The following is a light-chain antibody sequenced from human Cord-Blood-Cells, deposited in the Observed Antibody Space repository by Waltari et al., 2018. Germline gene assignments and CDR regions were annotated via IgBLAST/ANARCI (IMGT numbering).Light chain of an antibody. Sequence: EIVLTQSPGTLSLSPGERATLSCRASQSVSSSYLAWYQQKPGQAPRLLIYGASSRATGIPARFRGSGSGTDFTLTISRLEPEDFAVYYCQQYGSSPYTFGQGTKLEIK. CDR2: GAS. J-gene: IGKJ2*01. CDR3: QQYGSSPYT. V-gene: IGKV3-20*01. CDR1: QSVSSSY.